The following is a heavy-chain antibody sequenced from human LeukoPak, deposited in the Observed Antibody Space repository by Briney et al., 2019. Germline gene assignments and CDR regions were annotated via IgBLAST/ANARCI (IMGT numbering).Heavy chain of an antibody. CDR3: AKDRSTTWSLDY. V-gene: IGHV3-30*18. CDR2: ISNDGNRK. CDR1: GFSFSSDG. D-gene: IGHD6-13*01. J-gene: IGHJ4*02. Sequence: PGGSLRLSCAASGFSFSSDGMHWVRQAPGKGLEWVAFISNDGNRKYYADSVKGRFTISRDKSENTLYVQMNSLRAEDTAVYCCAKDRSTTWSLDYWGQGTLVTVSS.